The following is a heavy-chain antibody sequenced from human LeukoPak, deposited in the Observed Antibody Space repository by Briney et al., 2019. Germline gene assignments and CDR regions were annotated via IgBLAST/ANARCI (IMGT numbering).Heavy chain of an antibody. CDR3: ARDAAVQQLDYYYYYMDV. V-gene: IGHV3-7*01. Sequence: AGGSLRLSCAASGFSVSSNYMNWVRQAPGKGLEWVANIKQDGSEKYYVDSVKGRFTISRDNAKNSLYLQMNSLRAEDTAVYYRARDAAVQQLDYYYYYMDVWGKGTTVTVSS. CDR2: IKQDGSEK. J-gene: IGHJ6*03. D-gene: IGHD6-13*01. CDR1: GFSVSSNY.